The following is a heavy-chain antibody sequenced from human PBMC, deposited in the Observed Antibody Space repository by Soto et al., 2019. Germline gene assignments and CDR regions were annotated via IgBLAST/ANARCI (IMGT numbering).Heavy chain of an antibody. CDR2: MNPGSGKT. D-gene: IGHD3-16*01. CDR1: GYTFINYD. J-gene: IGHJ5*02. V-gene: IGHV1-8*02. Sequence: ASVKVSCKASGYTFINYDISWVRQATGQGLEWMGWMNPGSGKTGYANKFQGRVTMTRDASTSTAHLELSSLTSEDTAVYYCARMASFGTLNWFDPWGQGTLVTGLL. CDR3: ARMASFGTLNWFDP.